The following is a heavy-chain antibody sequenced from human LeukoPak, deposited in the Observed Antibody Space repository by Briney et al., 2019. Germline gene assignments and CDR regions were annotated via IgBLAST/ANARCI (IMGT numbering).Heavy chain of an antibody. D-gene: IGHD6-19*01. V-gene: IGHV1-24*01. CDR3: ATTLLSSGWYSGEGY. J-gene: IGHJ4*02. CDR2: FDPEDGET. CDR1: GYTLTELS. Sequence: ASVKVSCKVSGYTLTELSMHWVRQAPGNRLEGMGGFDPEDGETIYAQKFQGRVTMTEDTSTDTAYMELSSLRSEDTAVYYCATTLLSSGWYSGEGYLGEGGLVTVSS.